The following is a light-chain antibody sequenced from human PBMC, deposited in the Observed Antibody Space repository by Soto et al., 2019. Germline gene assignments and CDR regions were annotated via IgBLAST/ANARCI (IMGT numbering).Light chain of an antibody. J-gene: IGKJ2*01. CDR3: MKGTHWPYT. CDR2: KVS. V-gene: IGKV2-30*01. Sequence: DVVLTQSPLSLPVTLGQSASISCRCSQSPAASDGKIYLNWCQQRPGQSPRRLIYKVSDRDSGVPDRFSGSGSGTDFTLKISRVEAEDVGIYYCMKGTHWPYTFGQGTNLEIK. CDR1: QSPAASDGKIY.